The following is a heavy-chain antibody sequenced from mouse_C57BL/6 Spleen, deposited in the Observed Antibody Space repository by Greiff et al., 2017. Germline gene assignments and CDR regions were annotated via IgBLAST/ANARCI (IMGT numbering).Heavy chain of an antibody. CDR3: TREGDYGSSYAMGY. D-gene: IGHD1-1*01. Sequence: EVKVVESGEGLVKPGGSLKLSCAASGFTFSSYAMSWVRQTPEKRLEWVAYISSGGDYIYYADTAKGRFTISRDNARNTLYLQMSILKSEDTAMYYCTREGDYGSSYAMGYWGQGTSVTVSS. V-gene: IGHV5-9-1*02. CDR2: ISSGGDYI. CDR1: GFTFSSYA. J-gene: IGHJ4*01.